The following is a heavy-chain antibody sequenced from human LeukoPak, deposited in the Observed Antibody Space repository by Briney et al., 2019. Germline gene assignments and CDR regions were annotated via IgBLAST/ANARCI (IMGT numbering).Heavy chain of an antibody. CDR1: GFTFGDYA. CDR2: IRSKAYGGTT. Sequence: PGGSLRLSCTASGFTFGDYAMSWFRQAPGKGLEWVGFIRSKAYGGTTEYAASVKGRFTISRDDSKSIAYLQMNSLKTEDTAVYYCTRDEGSYVDTAMDYWGQGTLVTVSS. J-gene: IGHJ4*02. V-gene: IGHV3-49*03. CDR3: TRDEGSYVDTAMDY. D-gene: IGHD5-18*01.